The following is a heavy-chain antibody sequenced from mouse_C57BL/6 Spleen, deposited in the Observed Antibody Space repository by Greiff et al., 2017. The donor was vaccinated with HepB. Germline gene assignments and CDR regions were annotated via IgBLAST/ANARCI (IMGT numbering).Heavy chain of an antibody. V-gene: IGHV14-4*01. Sequence: VQLQQSGAELVRPGASVKLSCTASGFNIKDDYMHWVKQRPEQGLEWIGWIDPENGDTEYASKFQGKATITADTSSNTAYLQLSSLTSEDTAVYYCTPRPYSNGGFAYWGQGTLVTVSA. CDR3: TPRPYSNGGFAY. D-gene: IGHD2-5*01. CDR2: IDPENGDT. J-gene: IGHJ3*01. CDR1: GFNIKDDY.